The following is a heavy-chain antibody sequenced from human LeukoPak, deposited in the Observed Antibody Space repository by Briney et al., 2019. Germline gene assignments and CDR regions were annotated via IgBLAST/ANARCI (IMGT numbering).Heavy chain of an antibody. V-gene: IGHV3-23*01. J-gene: IGHJ4*02. CDR3: ATTKQARRYFDY. Sequence: GGSLRLSCAGSGFTFSSNPLSWARQAPGKGLEWVSAINPSGGNAYYADSVRGRFTISRDNSKNTLYLQMNTLRAEDTAVYYCATTKQARRYFDYWGQGTLVTVSS. CDR2: INPSGGNA. CDR1: GFTFSSNP. D-gene: IGHD1-1*01.